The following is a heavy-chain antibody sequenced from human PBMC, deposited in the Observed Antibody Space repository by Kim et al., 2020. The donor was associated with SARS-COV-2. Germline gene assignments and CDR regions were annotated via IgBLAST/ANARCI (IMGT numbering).Heavy chain of an antibody. V-gene: IGHV3-48*03. D-gene: IGHD3-3*01. J-gene: IGHJ4*02. Sequence: VKGRFTIARDNAKTALYLQMNSLRAEDTAVYYCARNVPVYYDFWSGYYYWGQGTLVTVSS. CDR3: ARNVPVYYDFWSGYYY.